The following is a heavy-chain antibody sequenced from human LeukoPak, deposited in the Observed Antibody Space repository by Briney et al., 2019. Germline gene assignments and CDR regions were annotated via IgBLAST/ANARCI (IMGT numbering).Heavy chain of an antibody. CDR2: IYYSATT. CDR1: GGSISSYY. CDR3: AREVGGAYYYDSSGYYNWFDP. Sequence: SETLSLTCTVSGGSISSYYWSWIRQPPGKGLEWIGYIYYSATTNYTPSLKSRVTISVDTSKNQFSLKLSSVTAADTAVYYCAREVGGAYYYDSSGYYNWFDPWDQGTLVTVSS. D-gene: IGHD3-22*01. J-gene: IGHJ5*02. V-gene: IGHV4-59*01.